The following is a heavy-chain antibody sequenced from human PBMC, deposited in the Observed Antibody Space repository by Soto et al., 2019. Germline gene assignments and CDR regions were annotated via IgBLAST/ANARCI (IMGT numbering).Heavy chain of an antibody. J-gene: IGHJ6*02. Sequence: GGSLRLSCAASGFTFSSYSMNWVRQAPGKGLEWVAVISYDGSNKYYADSVKGRFTISRDNSKNTLYLQMNSLRAEDTAVYYCARSSFPERSYGMDVWGQGTTVTVSS. CDR2: ISYDGSNK. CDR1: GFTFSSYS. CDR3: ARSSFPERSYGMDV. D-gene: IGHD3-16*02. V-gene: IGHV3-30*03.